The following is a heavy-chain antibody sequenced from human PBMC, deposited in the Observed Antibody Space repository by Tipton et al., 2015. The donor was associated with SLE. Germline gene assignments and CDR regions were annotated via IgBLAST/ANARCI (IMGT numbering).Heavy chain of an antibody. J-gene: IGHJ2*01. Sequence: TLSLTCTVSGDSISNGFDSWSWIRQPPGQDLEFLGYIYSGGTTFYKPSLKSRVTLSIDSSKNQFSLNLTSVTAADTAVYYCARTITAWYCDRWGRGTRVALS. D-gene: IGHD5-12*01. CDR3: ARTITAWYCDR. V-gene: IGHV4-30-2*01. CDR2: IYSGGTT. CDR1: GDSISNGFDS.